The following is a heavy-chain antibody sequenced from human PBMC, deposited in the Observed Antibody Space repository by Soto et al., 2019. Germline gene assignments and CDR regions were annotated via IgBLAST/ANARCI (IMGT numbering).Heavy chain of an antibody. Sequence: SETLSLTCAVYGGSFSGYYWSWIRQPPGKGLEWIGEINHSGSTNYNPSLKSRVTISVDTSKNQFSLKLSSVTAADTAVYYCARGAQATMIVVVITTYNPYYFDYWGQGTLVTVSS. D-gene: IGHD3-22*01. J-gene: IGHJ4*02. V-gene: IGHV4-34*01. CDR2: INHSGST. CDR1: GGSFSGYY. CDR3: ARGAQATMIVVVITTYNPYYFDY.